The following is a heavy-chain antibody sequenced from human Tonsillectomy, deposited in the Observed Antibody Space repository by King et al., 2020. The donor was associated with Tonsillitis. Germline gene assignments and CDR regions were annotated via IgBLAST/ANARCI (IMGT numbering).Heavy chain of an antibody. D-gene: IGHD3-3*01. CDR2: VYSGGNT. Sequence: EVQLVESGGGLIQPGGSLRLSCAASGFTVSSNHMTWVRQAPGKGLEWVSVVYSGGNTYYADSVKGRLIISRDNSKNTLYLQMNSLRAEDTAVYYCARVSDFWSGYYLDYWGQGTLVTVSS. J-gene: IGHJ4*02. CDR3: ARVSDFWSGYYLDY. CDR1: GFTVSSNH. V-gene: IGHV3-53*01.